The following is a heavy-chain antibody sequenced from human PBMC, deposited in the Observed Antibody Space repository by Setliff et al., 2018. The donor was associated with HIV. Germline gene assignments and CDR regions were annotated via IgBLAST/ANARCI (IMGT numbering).Heavy chain of an antibody. Sequence: GRSLRLSCATSGFTFSPYAIHWVRQAPGMGLEWVATIWADEITKFYADSVKGRFTISRDNSKNALYLQMSSLRADDTAIYYCARDDGRSLFLDYWGQGTLVTVSS. CDR1: GFTFSPYA. D-gene: IGHD1-26*01. V-gene: IGHV3-33*01. J-gene: IGHJ4*02. CDR2: IWADEITK. CDR3: ARDDGRSLFLDY.